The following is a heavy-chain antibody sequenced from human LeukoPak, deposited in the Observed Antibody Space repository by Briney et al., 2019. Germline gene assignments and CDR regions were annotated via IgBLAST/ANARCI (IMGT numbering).Heavy chain of an antibody. CDR1: GFTFSSYA. CDR3: ANFGEPYD. V-gene: IGHV3-7*03. Sequence: PGGSLRLSCAASGFTFSSYAMSWVRQAPGKGLEWVANIKQDGSEKYYVDSVKGRFTISRDNAKNSLYLQMNSLRAEDTAVYYCANFGEPYDWGQGTLVTVSS. J-gene: IGHJ4*02. CDR2: IKQDGSEK. D-gene: IGHD3-10*01.